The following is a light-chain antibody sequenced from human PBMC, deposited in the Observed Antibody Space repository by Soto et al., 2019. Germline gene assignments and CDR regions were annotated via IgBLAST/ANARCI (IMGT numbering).Light chain of an antibody. J-gene: IGKJ1*01. CDR1: QSVSSSF. Sequence: EIVLTQSPGTLSLSPGERATLSCRASQSVSSSFLAWYQHKPGQAPRLLIYGASNRAAGIPDRFIGSGSGTDFTLTISRLEPEDFAVYYCQQSGTFGQGTKVEIK. V-gene: IGKV3-20*01. CDR3: QQSGT. CDR2: GAS.